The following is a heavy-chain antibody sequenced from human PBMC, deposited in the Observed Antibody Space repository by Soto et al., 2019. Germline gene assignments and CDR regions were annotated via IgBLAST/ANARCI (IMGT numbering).Heavy chain of an antibody. V-gene: IGHV4-59*08. J-gene: IGHJ6*04. CDR1: GASISSYY. CDR2: MYYDGKS. D-gene: IGHD3-16*02. Sequence: SETLSLTCSVSGASISSYYSAWSPQSPGKGLEWIGYMYYDGKSNYNPSLESRVKLSVDTSRRQFYLRLNSVNAADTAVYYCARIITGYQYSMDVWDKGTSVTVSS. CDR3: ARIITGYQYSMDV.